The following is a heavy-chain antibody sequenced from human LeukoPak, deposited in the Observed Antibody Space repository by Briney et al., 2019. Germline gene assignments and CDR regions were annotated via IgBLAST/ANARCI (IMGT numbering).Heavy chain of an antibody. V-gene: IGHV3-53*01. J-gene: IGHJ4*02. CDR2: IYSGGST. CDR3: AKVVRAGSFVCYFDS. CDR1: GFTVSSNY. D-gene: IGHD3-10*01. Sequence: GGSLRLSCAASGFTVSSNYMSWVRQAPGKGLEWVSVIYSGGSTYYADSAKGRFTISRDNSKSTVYLQMNSLRVEDTAVYYCAKVVRAGSFVCYFDSWGQGTLVTVSS.